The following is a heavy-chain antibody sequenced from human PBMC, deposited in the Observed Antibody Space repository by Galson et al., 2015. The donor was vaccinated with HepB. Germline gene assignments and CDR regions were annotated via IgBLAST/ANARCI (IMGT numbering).Heavy chain of an antibody. Sequence: EVKKPGESLRISCQGSGYNFTNYWVTWARQMPGEGLEWMGKIDPVDSYTNYSPSFQGHVTISTDKSISTAYLQWSSLKASDTAMYYCARQAIGYSSRGDGFDLWGQGTLVTLSS. D-gene: IGHD6-19*01. V-gene: IGHV5-10-1*01. J-gene: IGHJ3*01. CDR2: IDPVDSYT. CDR1: GYNFTNYW. CDR3: ARQAIGYSSRGDGFDL.